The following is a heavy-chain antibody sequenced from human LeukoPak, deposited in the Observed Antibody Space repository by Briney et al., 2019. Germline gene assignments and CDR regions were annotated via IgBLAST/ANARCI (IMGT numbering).Heavy chain of an antibody. CDR2: INHDGGDK. D-gene: IGHD4-17*01. J-gene: IGHJ4*02. CDR3: AITGGPTVTAFDL. CDR1: GFIFRNYW. V-gene: IGHV3-7*02. Sequence: GGSLRLSWVLSGFIFRNYWMSWFRQAPGKGLEWVANINHDGGDKNYVDSVKGRFTISRDYAKSSLYLQMNSLRVEDTAVYYCAITGGPTVTAFDLWGQGILVTVSS.